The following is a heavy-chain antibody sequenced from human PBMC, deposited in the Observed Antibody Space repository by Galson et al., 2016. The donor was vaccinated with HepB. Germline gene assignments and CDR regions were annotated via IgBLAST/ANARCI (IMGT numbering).Heavy chain of an antibody. Sequence: SVKVSCKASGYRSTDSYLHWIRQAPGRGLEWMGWILPKSGVTHYAQSFQGRITVTADTAINTLYMQLDRLTSDDTAVYFCARDFNWGPDFWGQGTLVTVSS. V-gene: IGHV1-2*02. CDR2: ILPKSGVT. CDR3: ARDFNWGPDF. J-gene: IGHJ4*02. D-gene: IGHD7-27*01. CDR1: GYRSTDSY.